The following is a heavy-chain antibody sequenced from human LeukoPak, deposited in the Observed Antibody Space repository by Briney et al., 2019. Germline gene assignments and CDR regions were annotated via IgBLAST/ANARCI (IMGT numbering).Heavy chain of an antibody. Sequence: GRSLRLSCAASGYTFSSYATHWVRQAPGKGPEWVAVISYDGSNKYYADSVKGRFTISRDNSKNTLYLQMNSLRAEDTAVYYCARDTQWLVSGSAFDIWGQGTMVTVSS. J-gene: IGHJ3*02. CDR3: ARDTQWLVSGSAFDI. V-gene: IGHV3-30*04. D-gene: IGHD6-19*01. CDR2: ISYDGSNK. CDR1: GYTFSSYA.